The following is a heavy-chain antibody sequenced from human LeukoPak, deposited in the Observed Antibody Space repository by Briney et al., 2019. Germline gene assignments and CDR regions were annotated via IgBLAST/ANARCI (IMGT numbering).Heavy chain of an antibody. CDR3: AKDSGWIQFID. V-gene: IGHV3-53*01. CDR1: GFTVSSDS. CDR2: IYSAGNT. D-gene: IGHD5-18*01. J-gene: IGHJ4*02. Sequence: GGSLRLSCTVSGFTVSSDSMSWVRQAPGKGLEWVSFIYSAGNTHYSDSVKGRFTISIDNSKNTLYLQMNSLRAEDTGVYYCAKDSGWIQFIDWGQGTPVTVSS.